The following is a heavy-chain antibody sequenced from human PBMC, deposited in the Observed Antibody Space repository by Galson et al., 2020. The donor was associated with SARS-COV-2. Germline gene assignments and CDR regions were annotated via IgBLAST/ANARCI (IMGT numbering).Heavy chain of an antibody. J-gene: IGHJ6*03. CDR3: ARVRGYYYYMDV. CDR1: GHSISSGNF. Sequence: GSLRLSCDVSGHSISSGNFWGWVRQPPGKGPELIGSIHQSGSTHYNPSLKSRVTITVDTSKNQFALKLSSVTAADTAVYYCARVRGYYYYMDVWGKGTTVTISS. V-gene: IGHV4-38-2*01. CDR2: IHQSGST.